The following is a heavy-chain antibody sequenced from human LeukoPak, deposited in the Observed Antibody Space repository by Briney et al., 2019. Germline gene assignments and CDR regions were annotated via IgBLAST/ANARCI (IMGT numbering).Heavy chain of an antibody. CDR2: IYYSEST. D-gene: IGHD2-15*01. V-gene: IGHV4-59*12. CDR3: AREGYCSGGSCLNWFDS. Sequence: SETLSLTCTVSGGSLSSYYWSWIRQPPGRGLEWIGYIYYSESTNYNPSLKSRVTMSVDTSKNQFSLKLSSVTAADTAVYYCAREGYCSGGSCLNWFDSWGQGTLVTVSS. J-gene: IGHJ5*01. CDR1: GGSLSSYY.